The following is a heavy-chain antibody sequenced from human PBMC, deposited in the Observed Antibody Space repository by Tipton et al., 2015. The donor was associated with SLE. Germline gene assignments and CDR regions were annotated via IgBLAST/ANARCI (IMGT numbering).Heavy chain of an antibody. CDR3: ARLPVADDAFDI. CDR2: IYYSGST. D-gene: IGHD6-19*01. J-gene: IGHJ3*02. CDR1: GGSISSSSYY. V-gene: IGHV4-61*05. Sequence: LRLSCTVSGGSISSSSYYWGWIRQPPGKGLEWIGYIYYSGSTNYNPSLKSRVTISVDTSKNQFSLKLSSVTAADTAVYYCARLPVADDAFDIWGQGTMVTVSS.